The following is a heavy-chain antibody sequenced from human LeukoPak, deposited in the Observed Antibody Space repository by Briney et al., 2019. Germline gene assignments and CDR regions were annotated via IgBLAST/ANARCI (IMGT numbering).Heavy chain of an antibody. CDR1: GFTFSSYA. V-gene: IGHV3-30*04. Sequence: GRSLRLSCAASGFTFSSYAMHWVRQAPGKGLEWVAVISYDGSNKYYADSVKGRFTISRDNSKNTLYLQMNSLRAEDTAVYYCARDLHMDRYSSTLGYWGQGTLVTVSS. J-gene: IGHJ4*02. CDR2: ISYDGSNK. CDR3: ARDLHMDRYSSTLGY. D-gene: IGHD6-13*01.